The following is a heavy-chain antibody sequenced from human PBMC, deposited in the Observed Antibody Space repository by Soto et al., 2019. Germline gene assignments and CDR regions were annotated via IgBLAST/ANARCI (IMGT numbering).Heavy chain of an antibody. CDR1: GASVTSSTYY. CDR2: IYYSGST. V-gene: IGHV4-39*01. D-gene: IGHD4-17*01. J-gene: IGHJ6*02. CDR3: ANDYGDYKSYYAMDV. Sequence: QLQLQESGPGLVKPSETLALTCTVTGASVTSSTYYWGWIRQPPGKGLEWIGSIYYSGSTYYNPSLRSRVTITVDTSKNQVSLKLTSVTAADTAVYYCANDYGDYKSYYAMDVWCQGTTVTVSS.